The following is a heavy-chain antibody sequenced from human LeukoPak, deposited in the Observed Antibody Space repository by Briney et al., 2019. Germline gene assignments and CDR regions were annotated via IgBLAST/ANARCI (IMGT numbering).Heavy chain of an antibody. CDR3: AELGITMIGGV. Sequence: GGSLRLSCAASGFTFSSYRMHWVRQAPGKGLVWVSSISSSSSYIYYADSVKGRFTISRDNAKNSLYLQMNSLRAEDTAVYYCAELGITMIGGVWGKGTTVTISS. CDR1: GFTFSSYR. D-gene: IGHD3-10*02. CDR2: ISSSSSYI. V-gene: IGHV3-21*01. J-gene: IGHJ6*04.